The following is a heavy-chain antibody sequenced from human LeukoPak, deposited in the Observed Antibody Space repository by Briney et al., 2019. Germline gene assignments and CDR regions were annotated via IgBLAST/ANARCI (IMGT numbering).Heavy chain of an antibody. CDR3: ARGGIAARRRSIDY. CDR2: INHSGRT. V-gene: IGHV4-34*01. D-gene: IGHD6-6*01. CDR1: GGSFSGDY. Sequence: AETLSLTCAVYGGSFSGDYWSWIRQPPGKGREWIGEINHSGRTNYNPSLKSRVTISVDTSKSQFSLKLSSVTAEDTAVYYCARGGIAARRRSIDYWGQGTLVTVSS. J-gene: IGHJ4*02.